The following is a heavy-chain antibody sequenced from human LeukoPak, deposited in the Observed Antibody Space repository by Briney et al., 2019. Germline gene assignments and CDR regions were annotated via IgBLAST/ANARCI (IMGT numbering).Heavy chain of an antibody. CDR2: IYYNGRT. D-gene: IGHD5-18*01. J-gene: IGHJ6*03. Sequence: PSETLSLTCTVSGGSISSYYWSWIRQPPGKGLEWIGYIYYNGRTNYNPSLKSRVTISVDTSKNQFSLKLSSVTAADTAVYYCARQMDTAMVTGHYYYYMDVWGKGTTVTVSS. CDR3: ARQMDTAMVTGHYYYYMDV. CDR1: GGSISSYY. V-gene: IGHV4-59*08.